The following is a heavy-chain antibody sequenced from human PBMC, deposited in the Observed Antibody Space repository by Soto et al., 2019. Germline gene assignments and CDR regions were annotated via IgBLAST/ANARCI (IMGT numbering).Heavy chain of an antibody. D-gene: IGHD4-17*01. CDR3: ARDVGYGGNSGSLDY. CDR1: GGSISSYY. V-gene: IGHV4-59*01. Sequence: PSETLSLTCTVSGGSISSYYWSWIRQPPGKGLEWIGYIYYSGSTNYNPSLKGRVTISVDTSKNQFSLKLSSVTAADTAVYYCARDVGYGGNSGSLDYWGQGTLVTVSS. CDR2: IYYSGST. J-gene: IGHJ4*02.